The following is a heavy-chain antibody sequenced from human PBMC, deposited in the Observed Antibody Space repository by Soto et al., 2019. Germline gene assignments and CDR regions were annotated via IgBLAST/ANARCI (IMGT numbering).Heavy chain of an antibody. CDR3: AAELGFGKLSVV. D-gene: IGHD3-10*01. V-gene: IGHV1-69*05. CDR2: IIPLFGTT. Sequence: ASVKVSCKSSGGTFKNCVISWVRQAPGQGLEWMGGIIPLFGTTDFAQRFQGRLTITTDESTTTAYMELSRLRSEDTATYYCAAELGFGKLSVVWGQGTTVTV. J-gene: IGHJ6*02. CDR1: GGTFKNCV.